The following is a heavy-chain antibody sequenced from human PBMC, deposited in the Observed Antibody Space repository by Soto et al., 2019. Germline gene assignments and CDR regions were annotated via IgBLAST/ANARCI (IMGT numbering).Heavy chain of an antibody. CDR1: GFTFSSYA. J-gene: IGHJ4*02. CDR3: AKDDGSGSYYGVYYFDY. D-gene: IGHD3-10*01. V-gene: IGHV3-23*01. CDR2: ISGSGGST. Sequence: EVQLLESGGGLVQPGGSLRLSCAASGFTFSSYAMSWVRQAPGKGLEWVSAISGSGGSTYYADSVKGRFTISRDNSKNTLYRQMNSLRAEDTAVYYCAKDDGSGSYYGVYYFDYWGQGTLVTVSS.